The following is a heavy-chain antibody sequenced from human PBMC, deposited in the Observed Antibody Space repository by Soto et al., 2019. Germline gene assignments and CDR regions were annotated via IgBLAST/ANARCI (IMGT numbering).Heavy chain of an antibody. D-gene: IGHD1-26*01. J-gene: IGHJ4*02. CDR1: GGSTSSYY. CDR2: NSYSGST. V-gene: IGHV4-59*08. Sequence: QVQLQESGPGLVKPSEPLSLTCTVTGGSTSSYYWSWLRQPPGKGLEWIGYNSYSGSTDYNPSLKSRVTISVDTSKNQFSLKLSSATAADTAVYYCARHGGSYSFDYWGQGTLVTVSS. CDR3: ARHGGSYSFDY.